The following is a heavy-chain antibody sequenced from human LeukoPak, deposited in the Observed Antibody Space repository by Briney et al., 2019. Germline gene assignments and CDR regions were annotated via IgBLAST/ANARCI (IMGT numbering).Heavy chain of an antibody. V-gene: IGHV3-23*01. CDR2: ISGSGGST. D-gene: IGHD3-22*01. CDR3: AKDQDSSGSNPSLDY. J-gene: IGHJ4*02. Sequence: GGSLRLSCAASGFTFSSYAMSWVRQAPGKGLEWVSAISGSGGSTYYADSVKGRFTISRDNSKNTLYLQKNTLRAEDTAVYYCAKDQDSSGSNPSLDYWGQGTLVTVSS. CDR1: GFTFSSYA.